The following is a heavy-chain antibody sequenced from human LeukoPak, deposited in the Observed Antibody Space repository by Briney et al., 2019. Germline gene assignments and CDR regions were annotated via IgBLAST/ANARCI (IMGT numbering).Heavy chain of an antibody. D-gene: IGHD3-22*01. CDR1: VYASTGYY. CDR3: ATNPLRGSSGCYD. Sequence: ASVKVSCMASVYASTGYYIQWVRQASGQGLEWMGWISPNSGGTKYAQKFRGRVTMTRDTSISTAYMELSSLTSDDTAVYYCATNPLRGSSGCYDWGQGTLVTVSS. J-gene: IGHJ4*02. CDR2: ISPNSGGT. V-gene: IGHV1-2*02.